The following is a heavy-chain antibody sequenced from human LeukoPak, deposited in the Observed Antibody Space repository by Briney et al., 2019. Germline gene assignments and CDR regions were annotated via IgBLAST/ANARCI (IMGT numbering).Heavy chain of an antibody. CDR2: MSGSGVYT. CDR1: GFTFSNYA. CDR3: GKGLNRDYSGIGDH. V-gene: IGHV3-23*01. J-gene: IGHJ4*02. D-gene: IGHD5-12*01. Sequence: LGGSLRLSCAASGFTFSNYAMSWVRQAPGKGLEWVSSMSGSGVYTYYADSVRGRFTISRDNSENKLYLQANSLRAEDTAVYYCGKGLNRDYSGIGDHRGQGTLVTVSS.